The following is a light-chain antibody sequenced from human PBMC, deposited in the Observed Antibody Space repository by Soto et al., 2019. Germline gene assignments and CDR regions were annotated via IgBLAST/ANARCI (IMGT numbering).Light chain of an antibody. V-gene: IGKV1-39*01. J-gene: IGKJ2*01. Sequence: DIQMTQSPSSLSASVGDRVTITCRASQSISSYLNWYQQKPGKAPKLLIYAASSLQSGVPSRFSGSGSGTDFTLTISSLQPEDFAVYYCQQRNNWPLTFGQGTKLEIK. CDR1: QSISSY. CDR2: AAS. CDR3: QQRNNWPLT.